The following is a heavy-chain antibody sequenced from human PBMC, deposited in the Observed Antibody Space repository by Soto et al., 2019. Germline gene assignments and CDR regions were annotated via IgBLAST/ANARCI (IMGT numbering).Heavy chain of an antibody. CDR1: GFTFSSSA. J-gene: IGHJ4*02. D-gene: IGHD6-6*01. CDR3: TGSSSGY. CDR2: IRTKPRNYAT. Sequence: EVQLVESGGGLVQPGGSLRLSCAASGFTFSSSAMHWVRQASGKGLEWVGHIRTKPRNYATAYAASVEGRFTISRDDSKNTAYLLMNSLKTEDTAMYYCTGSSSGYWGRGTLVTVSS. V-gene: IGHV3-73*01.